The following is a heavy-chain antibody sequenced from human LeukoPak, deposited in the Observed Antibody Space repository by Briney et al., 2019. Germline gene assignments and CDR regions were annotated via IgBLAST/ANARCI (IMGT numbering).Heavy chain of an antibody. CDR1: GFTFSSYW. D-gene: IGHD3-10*01. Sequence: QPGGSLRLSCAASGFTFSSYWMHWVRHAPGKGLVWVSRINSDGSSTSYADSVKGRFTISRDNAKNTLYLQMNSLRAEDTAVYYCARVSFGELPNFDYWGQGTLVTVSS. J-gene: IGHJ4*02. CDR3: ARVSFGELPNFDY. V-gene: IGHV3-74*01. CDR2: INSDGSST.